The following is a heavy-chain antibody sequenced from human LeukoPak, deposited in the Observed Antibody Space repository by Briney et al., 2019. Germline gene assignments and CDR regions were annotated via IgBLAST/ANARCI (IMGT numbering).Heavy chain of an antibody. D-gene: IGHD3-3*01. J-gene: IGHJ4*02. Sequence: GASVKVSCKASGYTFTSYYMHWVRQAPGQGLEWMGIINPSGGNTSYAQKFQGRVTMTRDTSTSTVYMELSSLRSEDTAVYYCARERGRPYYDFWSGYYERPYYFDYWGQGTLVTVSS. CDR2: INPSGGNT. CDR3: ARERGRPYYDFWSGYYERPYYFDY. CDR1: GYTFTSYY. V-gene: IGHV1-46*01.